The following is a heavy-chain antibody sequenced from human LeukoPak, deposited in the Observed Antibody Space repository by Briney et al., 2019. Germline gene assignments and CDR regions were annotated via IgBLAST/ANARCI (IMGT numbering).Heavy chain of an antibody. CDR1: GYTFTDYG. CDR2: ISAYNGNT. D-gene: IGHD1-26*01. CDR3: ARDDASIVGTTPLNY. J-gene: IGHJ4*02. V-gene: IGHV1-18*01. Sequence: ASVKVSCKASGYTFTDYGFSWVRQAPGQGLEWMGWISAYNGNTNYAQNLQGRVTTTTDTSTSTAYMELRSLRSDDTAVYYCARDDASIVGTTPLNYWGQGTLVTVSS.